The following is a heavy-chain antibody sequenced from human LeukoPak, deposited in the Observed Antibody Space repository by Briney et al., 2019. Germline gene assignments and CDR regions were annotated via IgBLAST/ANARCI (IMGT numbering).Heavy chain of an antibody. D-gene: IGHD6-19*01. V-gene: IGHV4-59*08. J-gene: IGHJ4*02. CDR2: IYYSGST. CDR1: GDSISGYY. CDR3: ARGYSSGWSTYYFDY. Sequence: SETLSLTCTVSGDSISGYYWSWIRQPPGKGLEWIGYIYYSGSTNYNPSLKSRVIISADTSKNQISLKLSSVTAADTAVYYCARGYSSGWSTYYFDYWGQGTLVTVSS.